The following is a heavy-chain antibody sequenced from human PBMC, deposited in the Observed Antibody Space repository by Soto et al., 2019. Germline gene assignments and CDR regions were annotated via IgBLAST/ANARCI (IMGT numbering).Heavy chain of an antibody. CDR3: ARREIQGPFDY. CDR2: IYYSGTT. Sequence: QVQLQESGPGLVKPSDTLSLTCAVSGYSISSSNWWGWIRQPPGKGLEWIGYIYYSGTTYYNPSLKSRVTMSVDTSQIRCSLTLTSVTAVDTAVYYCARREIQGPFDYWGQGTLVTVSS. J-gene: IGHJ4*02. D-gene: IGHD1-26*01. V-gene: IGHV4-28*01. CDR1: GYSISSSNW.